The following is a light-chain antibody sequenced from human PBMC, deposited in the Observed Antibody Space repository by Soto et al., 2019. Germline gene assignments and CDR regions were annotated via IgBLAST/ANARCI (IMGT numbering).Light chain of an antibody. CDR2: GAS. CDR3: QQYNNWPLYT. Sequence: EIVMTQSPATLSVSPGERATLSCRASQSVSSNLAWYQQKPGQAPRLLIHGASTRATGIPARFSGSGSGTEFTLTISSLQSEDFAVYYCQQYNNWPLYTFGQGTKVDI. J-gene: IGKJ2*01. V-gene: IGKV3-15*01. CDR1: QSVSSN.